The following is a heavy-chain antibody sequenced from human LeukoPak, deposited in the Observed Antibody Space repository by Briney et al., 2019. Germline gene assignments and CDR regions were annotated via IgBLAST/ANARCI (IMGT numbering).Heavy chain of an antibody. V-gene: IGHV3-7*03. D-gene: IGHD1/OR15-1a*01. J-gene: IGHJ4*02. Sequence: GGSLRLSCAASGFTFSSYWMSWVRQAPGKGLEWVANIRQGGSVQNYVDSVKGRFTISRDNPKNSVYLQMSSLRAEDTAVYYCLVTTRSRGFDYWGQGTLVTVSS. CDR3: LVTTRSRGFDY. CDR1: GFTFSSYW. CDR2: IRQGGSVQ.